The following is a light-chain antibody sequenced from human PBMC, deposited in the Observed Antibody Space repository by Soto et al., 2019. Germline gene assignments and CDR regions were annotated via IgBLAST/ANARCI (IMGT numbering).Light chain of an antibody. J-gene: IGKJ2*01. CDR3: QQYGSSPPKYT. CDR2: GAS. Sequence: EIVLTQSPGTLSLSPGERATLSCRASQSVSSSYLAWYQQKPGQAPRLLIYGASSRATGIPDRFSGSGSGTDFTLTISRLGPEDFAVYYCQQYGSSPPKYTFGQGPKLEIK. CDR1: QSVSSSY. V-gene: IGKV3-20*01.